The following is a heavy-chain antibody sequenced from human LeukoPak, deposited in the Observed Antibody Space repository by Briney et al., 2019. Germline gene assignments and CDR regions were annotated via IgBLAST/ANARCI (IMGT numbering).Heavy chain of an antibody. J-gene: IGHJ4*02. CDR1: GFTFSTYG. CDR2: ILFDGSNK. CDR3: ARDLSKGGYFDF. Sequence: GSSLRLSCAASGFTFSTYGMHWVRQAPGKGLEWVAHILFDGSNKNYADSLKGRHTTSRDNSKNTLYLQIDSLRAEDSAVYYCARDLSKGGYFDFWGQGTLVTVSS. D-gene: IGHD1-26*01. V-gene: IGHV3-33*01.